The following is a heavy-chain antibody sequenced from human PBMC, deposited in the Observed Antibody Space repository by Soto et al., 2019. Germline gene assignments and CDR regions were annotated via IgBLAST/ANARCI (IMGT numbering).Heavy chain of an antibody. CDR1: GYTFNSYG. D-gene: IGHD2-15*01. Sequence: QVQLVQSGAEVKKPGASVKVSCKASGYTFNSYGITWVRQAPGQGLEWMGWINSYNGNTNYAQNLQCRVTMTKDTSTSTAYMELRSLRSDVTAVYYCARGDSADYWGQGTLVTVSS. V-gene: IGHV1-18*01. CDR3: ARGDSADY. CDR2: INSYNGNT. J-gene: IGHJ4*02.